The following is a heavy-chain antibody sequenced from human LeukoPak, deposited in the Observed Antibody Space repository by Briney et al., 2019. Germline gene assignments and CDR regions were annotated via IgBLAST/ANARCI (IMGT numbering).Heavy chain of an antibody. CDR3: ARHGGSGSYDYYYMDV. Sequence: PSETLSLTCAVSGGSISSSNWWSWVRQPPGKGLEWIGEIYHSGSTYYNPSLKSRVTISVDTSKNQFSLKLSSATAADTAVYYCARHGGSGSYDYYYMDVWGKGTTVTVSS. J-gene: IGHJ6*03. CDR1: GGSISSSNW. V-gene: IGHV4-4*02. D-gene: IGHD3-10*01. CDR2: IYHSGST.